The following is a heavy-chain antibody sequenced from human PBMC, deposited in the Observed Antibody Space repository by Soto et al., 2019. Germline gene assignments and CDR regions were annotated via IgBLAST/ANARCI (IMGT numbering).Heavy chain of an antibody. CDR1: GYTFTGYY. Sequence: ASVKVSCKASGYTFTGYYMHWLRQAPGQGLEWMGWINPNSGGTNYAQKFQGRVTMTRDTSISTAYMELSRLRSDDTAVYYCARVRDDSSGYYRLGPFDYWGQGTLVTVSS. V-gene: IGHV1-2*02. CDR2: INPNSGGT. J-gene: IGHJ4*02. D-gene: IGHD3-22*01. CDR3: ARVRDDSSGYYRLGPFDY.